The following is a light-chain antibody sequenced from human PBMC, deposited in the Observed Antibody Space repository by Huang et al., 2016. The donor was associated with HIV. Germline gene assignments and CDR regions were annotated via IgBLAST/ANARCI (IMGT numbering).Light chain of an antibody. Sequence: EIMMTQSPATLSVSPGERATLSCRASQSVGSTLAWYQQKPGQAPRLLIYGASTRATGMPVRFSGSGSGTEFTLTISSLQSEDFAIYYCQQYNNWPLTFGGGTKVEIK. CDR1: QSVGST. CDR3: QQYNNWPLT. CDR2: GAS. V-gene: IGKV3-15*01. J-gene: IGKJ4*01.